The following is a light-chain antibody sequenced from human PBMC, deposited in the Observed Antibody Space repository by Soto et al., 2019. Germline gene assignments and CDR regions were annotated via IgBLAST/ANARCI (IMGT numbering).Light chain of an antibody. J-gene: IGLJ1*01. CDR2: EVS. CDR3: TSHAGSNNYV. V-gene: IGLV2-8*01. CDR1: SSDVGGYNY. Sequence: SALTQHPSASGSPGQSVTIACTGTSSDVGGYNYVSWYQQHPGKAPKLIISEVSKRPSGVPDRFSGSKSGNTASLTVSGLQAEDEADYYCTSHAGSNNYVFGPGTKVTVL.